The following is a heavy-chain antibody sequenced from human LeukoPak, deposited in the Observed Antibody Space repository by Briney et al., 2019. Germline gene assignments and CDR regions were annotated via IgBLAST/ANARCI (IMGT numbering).Heavy chain of an antibody. CDR1: GYTFTGYY. V-gene: IGHV1-2*02. CDR3: ARDRPHYDILTGAIAHNWFDP. CDR2: INPNSGGT. Sequence: GASVKVSCKASGYTFTGYYMHWVRQAPGQGLEWMGWINPNSGGTNYAQKFQGRVTMTRDTSISTAYMELSRLRSDDTAVYYCARDRPHYDILTGAIAHNWFDPWGQGTLVTVYS. D-gene: IGHD3-9*01. J-gene: IGHJ5*02.